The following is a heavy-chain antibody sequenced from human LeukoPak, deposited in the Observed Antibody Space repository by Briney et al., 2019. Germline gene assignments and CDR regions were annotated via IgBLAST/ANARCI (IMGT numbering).Heavy chain of an antibody. Sequence: SETLSLTCAVYGGSFSGYYWSWIRQPPGKGLEWIGEINHSGSTNYNPSLKSRVTISVDTSKNQFSLKLSSVTAADTAVYYCARGGSGWDSYYYYYMDVWGKGTTVTVSS. J-gene: IGHJ6*03. CDR1: GGSFSGYY. D-gene: IGHD6-19*01. CDR2: INHSGST. V-gene: IGHV4-34*01. CDR3: ARGGSGWDSYYYYYMDV.